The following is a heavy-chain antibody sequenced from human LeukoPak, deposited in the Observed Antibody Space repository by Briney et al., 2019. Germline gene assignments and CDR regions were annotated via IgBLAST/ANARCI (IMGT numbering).Heavy chain of an antibody. V-gene: IGHV4-4*07. D-gene: IGHD1-20*01. CDR3: ARGGIIGTTNNWFDP. CDR2: IYTSGST. CDR1: GGSISSYY. Sequence: SETLSLTCTVSGGSISSYYWSWIRQPAGKGLEWIGRIYTSGSTNYNPSLKSRITMSVDTSENQFSLRLSSVTAADTAMYYCARGGIIGTTNNWFDPWGQATLVTVSS. J-gene: IGHJ5*02.